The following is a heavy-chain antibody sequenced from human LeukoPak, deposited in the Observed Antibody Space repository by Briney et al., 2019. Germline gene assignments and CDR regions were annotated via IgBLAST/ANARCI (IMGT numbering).Heavy chain of an antibody. J-gene: IGHJ4*02. CDR2: ISGSGGST. V-gene: IGHV3-23*01. CDR3: AKGPLIEVAGTTWDY. CDR1: GFTFSTYA. D-gene: IGHD6-19*01. Sequence: GGSLRLSCAASGFTFSTYAMTWVRQAPGKRLEWVSAISGSGGSTYYADSVKGRFTISRDNSKNTLHLQMNSLRAEDTAVYYCAKGPLIEVAGTTWDYWGQGPLVTVSS.